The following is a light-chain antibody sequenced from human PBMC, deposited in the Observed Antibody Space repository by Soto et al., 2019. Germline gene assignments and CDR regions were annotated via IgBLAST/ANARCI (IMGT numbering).Light chain of an antibody. J-gene: IGLJ3*02. CDR1: TSNIGSNS. CDR2: SNN. V-gene: IGLV1-44*01. CDR3: AAWDGSLNGWV. Sequence: QSVLTQPPSASGTPGQRVTISCSGSTSNIGSNSVNWYQQLPGTAPKLLIYSNNQRPSGVPDRFSGSKSGTSVSLAISGLQSEDEADYYCAAWDGSLNGWVFGGGTKLTVL.